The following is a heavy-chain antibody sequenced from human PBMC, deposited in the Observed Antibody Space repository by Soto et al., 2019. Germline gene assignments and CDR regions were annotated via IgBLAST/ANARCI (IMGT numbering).Heavy chain of an antibody. V-gene: IGHV1-18*01. CDR1: GFTFSTYG. CDR2: ISAYNGNT. J-gene: IGHJ4*02. CDR3: AREALYSSGWYYSDY. Sequence: VPVKVSFKSSGFTFSTYGINWVRQAPGQGLEWMGWISAYNGNTNYAEKVRGRVTMTTDTSTSTAYMELRSLRSDDTAVYYCAREALYSSGWYYSDYWGQGTPVTVSS. D-gene: IGHD6-13*01.